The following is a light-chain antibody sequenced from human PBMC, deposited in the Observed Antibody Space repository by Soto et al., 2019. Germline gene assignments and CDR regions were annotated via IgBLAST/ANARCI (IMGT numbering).Light chain of an antibody. V-gene: IGLV2-14*01. CDR2: DVS. Sequence: SALTQPASVSGSPGQSITISCTGTSSDVGGYNYVSWYQQHPGKAPKLMIYDVSNRPSGVSNRFSGSKSGNTASLTISGLQAEDEAAYYCSSYTSSSTPYVLGTGTKVTVL. CDR1: SSDVGGYNY. J-gene: IGLJ1*01. CDR3: SSYTSSSTPYV.